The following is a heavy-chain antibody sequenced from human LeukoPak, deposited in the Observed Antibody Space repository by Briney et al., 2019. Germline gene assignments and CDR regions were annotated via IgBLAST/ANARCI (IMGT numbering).Heavy chain of an antibody. CDR2: ISSSASTI. J-gene: IGHJ6*03. D-gene: IGHD6-13*01. Sequence: GGSLRLSCAASGFTFSSYEMNWVRQDPGKGQEWVSYISSSASTIYYADSVKGRFTISRDNAKNSLYLQMNSLRAEDTAVYYCAKSLGAAAGVTYYYYYYMDVWGKGTTVTISS. CDR1: GFTFSSYE. V-gene: IGHV3-48*03. CDR3: AKSLGAAAGVTYYYYYYMDV.